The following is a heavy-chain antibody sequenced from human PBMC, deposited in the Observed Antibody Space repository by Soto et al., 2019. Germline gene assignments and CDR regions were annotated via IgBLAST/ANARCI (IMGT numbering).Heavy chain of an antibody. CDR3: AGGFRQLESGYRDPIPFDY. CDR2: ISAYNGNT. D-gene: IGHD3-3*01. Sequence: ASVKVSCKASGYTFTSYGISWVRQAPRQELELMGSISAYNGNTNYAQTLQGRVTMTTDTSTSTAYMELRSLRSDNTAVYYCAGGFRQLESGYRDPIPFDYWGQGTLVTVSS. CDR1: GYTFTSYG. J-gene: IGHJ4*02. V-gene: IGHV1-18*01.